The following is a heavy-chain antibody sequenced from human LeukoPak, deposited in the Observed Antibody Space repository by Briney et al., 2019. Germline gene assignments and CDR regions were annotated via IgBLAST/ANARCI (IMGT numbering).Heavy chain of an antibody. Sequence: PSETLSLTCTVSGFSVSVYCWGWIRQPPGKGLEWIGEINHSGSTNYNPSLKSRVTISVDTSKNQFSLKLSSVTAADTAVYYCARWVGYSYGGLDYWGQGTLVTVSS. CDR2: INHSGST. V-gene: IGHV4-34*01. CDR3: ARWVGYSYGGLDY. D-gene: IGHD5-18*01. J-gene: IGHJ4*02. CDR1: GFSVSVYC.